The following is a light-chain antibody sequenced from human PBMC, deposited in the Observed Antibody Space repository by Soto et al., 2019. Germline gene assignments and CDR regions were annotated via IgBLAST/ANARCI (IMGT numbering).Light chain of an antibody. V-gene: IGLV2-14*03. CDR2: DVS. CDR3: CSYTTSSTYV. CDR1: SSDVGAYNY. Sequence: QPDRTRPVYVNGADVQSLGITCTGTSSDVGAYNYVSWYQQHPGKAPKLMIYDVSNRPSGVSNRFSGSKSGNTASLPISGLQAEDEADYYCCSYTTSSTYVFGTGTKVTVL. J-gene: IGLJ1*01.